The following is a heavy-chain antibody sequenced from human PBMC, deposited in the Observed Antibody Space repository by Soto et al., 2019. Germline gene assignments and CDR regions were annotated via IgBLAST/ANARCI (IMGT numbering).Heavy chain of an antibody. CDR2: ISGSGGST. CDR3: ASTGIAAAGGPAYYYYYGMDV. D-gene: IGHD6-13*01. V-gene: IGHV3-23*01. Sequence: GGSLRLSCAASGFTFSSYAMSWVRQAPGKGLEWVSAISGSGGSTYYADSVKGRFTISRDDSKNTAYLQMNSLKTEDTAVYYCASTGIAAAGGPAYYYYYGMDVWGQGTTVTVSS. J-gene: IGHJ6*02. CDR1: GFTFSSYA.